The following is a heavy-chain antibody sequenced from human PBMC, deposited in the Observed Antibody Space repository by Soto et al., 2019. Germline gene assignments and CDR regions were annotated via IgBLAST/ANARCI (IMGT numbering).Heavy chain of an antibody. D-gene: IGHD4-17*01. J-gene: IGHJ1*01. CDR2: IYYSGST. CDR3: ARVDYGDYGRRLIYSQH. CDR1: NGSISSGGYY. Sequence: TLSITCTVSNGSISSGGYYWSWIRQHPGKGLEWIGYIYYSGSTYYNPSLKSRVTISVDTSKNQLSLKLSSVTAADTAVYYCARVDYGDYGRRLIYSQHWGQGTLVTVSS. V-gene: IGHV4-31*03.